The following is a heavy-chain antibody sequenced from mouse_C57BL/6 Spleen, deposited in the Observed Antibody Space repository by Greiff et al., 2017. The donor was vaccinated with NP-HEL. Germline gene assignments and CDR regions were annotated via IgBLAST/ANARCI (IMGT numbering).Heavy chain of an antibody. CDR2: IYPGDGDT. Sequence: VQLQQSGPELVKPGASVKISCKASGYAFSSSWMNWVKQRPGKGLEWIGRIYPGDGDTNYNGKFKGKATLTADKSSSTAYMQLSSLTSEDSAVYFCAREEDYYSNYGRVDYWGQGTSVTVSS. V-gene: IGHV1-82*01. CDR3: AREEDYYSNYGRVDY. D-gene: IGHD2-5*01. J-gene: IGHJ4*01. CDR1: GYAFSSSW.